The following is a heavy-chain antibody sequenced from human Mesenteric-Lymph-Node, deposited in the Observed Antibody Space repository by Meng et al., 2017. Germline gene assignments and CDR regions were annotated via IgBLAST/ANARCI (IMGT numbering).Heavy chain of an antibody. D-gene: IGHD1/OR15-1a*01. CDR2: VNPDGSGT. Sequence: GESLKISCAASGFTFSSNWMHWVRQAPGKGLVWVSRVNPDGSGTDYADSVKGRFTISRDNAKNTLYLQMDTLRVEDTAVYYCARGWEQQAVFDFWGQGTGVTV. V-gene: IGHV3-74*01. J-gene: IGHJ3*01. CDR1: GFTFSSNW. CDR3: ARGWEQQAVFDF.